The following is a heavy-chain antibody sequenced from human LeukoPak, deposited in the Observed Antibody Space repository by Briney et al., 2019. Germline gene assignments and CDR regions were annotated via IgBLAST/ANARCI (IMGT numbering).Heavy chain of an antibody. Sequence: SQTLSLTCTVSGGSISSGSYYWSWIRQPAGKGLEWIGRIYISGSTNYNPSLKSRVTISVDTSKNQFSLKLSSVTAADTAVYYCARGIRYSSSSRTYNWFDPWGQGTLVTVSS. CDR2: IYISGST. V-gene: IGHV4-61*02. D-gene: IGHD6-13*01. CDR1: GGSISSGSYY. J-gene: IGHJ5*02. CDR3: ARGIRYSSSSRTYNWFDP.